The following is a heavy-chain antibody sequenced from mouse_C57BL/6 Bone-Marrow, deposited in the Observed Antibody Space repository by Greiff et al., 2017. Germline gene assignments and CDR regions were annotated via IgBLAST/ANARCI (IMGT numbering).Heavy chain of an antibody. Sequence: DVMLVESGGGLVQPGGSLKLSCAASGFTFSDYYMYWVRQTPEKRLEWVAYISNGGGSTYYPDTVKGRFTISRDNAKNTLYLQMSRLKSEDTAMYYCARRPGGYYAWFAYWGQGTLVTVSA. CDR3: ARRPGGYYAWFAY. D-gene: IGHD2-3*01. V-gene: IGHV5-12*01. CDR1: GFTFSDYY. CDR2: ISNGGGST. J-gene: IGHJ3*01.